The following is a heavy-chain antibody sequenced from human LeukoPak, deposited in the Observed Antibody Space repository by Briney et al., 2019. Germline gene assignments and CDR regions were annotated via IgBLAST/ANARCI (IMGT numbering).Heavy chain of an antibody. Sequence: SVKVSCKASGGTFSSYAISWVRQAPGQGLEWMGGIIPIFGTANYAQKFQGRVTITADESTSTAYMELSSLRSEDTAVYYCAGGPAGFGESHMDYWGQGTPVTVSS. J-gene: IGHJ4*01. CDR2: IIPIFGTA. CDR3: AGGPAGFGESHMDY. CDR1: GGTFSSYA. D-gene: IGHD3-10*01. V-gene: IGHV1-69*01.